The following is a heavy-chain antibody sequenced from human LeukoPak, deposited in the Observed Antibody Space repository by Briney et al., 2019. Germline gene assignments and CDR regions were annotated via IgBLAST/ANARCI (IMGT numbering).Heavy chain of an antibody. J-gene: IGHJ4*02. CDR3: TRVGYIDEGIDY. V-gene: IGHV3-7*04. D-gene: IGHD5-24*01. CDR2: IKQDGGKK. CDR1: GFPFSSYW. Sequence: PGGSLRLSCEASGFPFSSYWMPWVRQAPGKGLEWVANIKQDGGKKTYVHSVKGRFTISRDNAKNSVYLQLNSLRAEDTAIYYCTRVGYIDEGIDYWGQGTLVTVSS.